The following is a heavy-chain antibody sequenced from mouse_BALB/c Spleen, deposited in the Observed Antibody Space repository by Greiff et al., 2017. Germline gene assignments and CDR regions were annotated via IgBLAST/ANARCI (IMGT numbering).Heavy chain of an antibody. V-gene: IGHV5-6*01. Sequence: EVQLVESGGDLVKPGGSLKLSCAASGFTFSSYGMSWVRQTPDKRLEWVATISSGGSYTYYPDSVKGRFTISRDNAKNTLYLQMSSLKSEDTAMYYCARLLYDYDGFSLDWGQGTTLTVSS. CDR3: ARLLYDYDGFSLD. CDR2: ISSGGSYT. CDR1: GFTFSSYG. J-gene: IGHJ2*01. D-gene: IGHD2-4*01.